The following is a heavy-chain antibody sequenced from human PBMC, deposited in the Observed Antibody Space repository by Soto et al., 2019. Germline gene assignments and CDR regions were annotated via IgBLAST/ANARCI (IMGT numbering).Heavy chain of an antibody. Sequence: SETLSLTCAVYGGSFSGYYWSWIRQPPGKGLEWIGEINHSGSTNYNPSLKSRVTISVDTSKNQFSLKLSSVTAADTAVYYCASPPAPRRQLDRGLNHYYYYMDVWGKGTTVTVSS. V-gene: IGHV4-34*01. J-gene: IGHJ6*03. CDR2: INHSGST. CDR3: ASPPAPRRQLDRGLNHYYYYMDV. CDR1: GGSFSGYY. D-gene: IGHD6-6*01.